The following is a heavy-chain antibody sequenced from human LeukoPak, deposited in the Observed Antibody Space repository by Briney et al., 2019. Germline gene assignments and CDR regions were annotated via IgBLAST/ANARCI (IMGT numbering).Heavy chain of an antibody. CDR1: GGSISSGDYY. CDR3: ARFELADAFDI. V-gene: IGHV4-30-4*08. Sequence: SQTLSLTRTVSGGSISSGDYYWSWIRQPPGKGLEWIGYIYYSGSTYYNPSLKSRVTISVDTSKNQFSLKLSSVTAADTAVYYCARFELADAFDIWGQGTMVTVSS. CDR2: IYYSGST. D-gene: IGHD6-13*01. J-gene: IGHJ3*02.